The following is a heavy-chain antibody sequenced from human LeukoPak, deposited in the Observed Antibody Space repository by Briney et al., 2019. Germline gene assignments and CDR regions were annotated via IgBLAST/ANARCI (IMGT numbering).Heavy chain of an antibody. J-gene: IGHJ4*02. CDR3: ARMYNSGWWGLYYFDY. CDR1: GYTFTSYD. CDR2: MNPNSGNT. V-gene: IGHV1-8*01. Sequence: ASVKVSCKXSGYTFTSYDINWVRQATGQGLEWMGWMNPNSGNTGYAQKFQGRVTMTRNTSISTAYMELSSLRSEDTAVYYCARMYNSGWWGLYYFDYWGQGTLVTVSS. D-gene: IGHD6-19*01.